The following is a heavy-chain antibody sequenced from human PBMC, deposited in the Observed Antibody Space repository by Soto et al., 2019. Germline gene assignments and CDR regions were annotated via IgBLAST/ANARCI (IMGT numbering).Heavy chain of an antibody. CDR1: GDSVSSNSAA. Sequence: SQTLSLTCAISGDSVSSNSAAWNWIRQSPSRGLELLGRTYYRSKWYNDYAVSVKSRITINPDTSKNQFSLQLNSVTPEDTAVYYCARGLGYCSSTSCYEDWFDPWGQGTLVTVSS. J-gene: IGHJ5*02. D-gene: IGHD2-2*01. V-gene: IGHV6-1*01. CDR2: TYYRSKWYN. CDR3: ARGLGYCSSTSCYEDWFDP.